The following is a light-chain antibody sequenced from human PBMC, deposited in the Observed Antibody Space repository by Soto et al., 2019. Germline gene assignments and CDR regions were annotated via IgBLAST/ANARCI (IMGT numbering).Light chain of an antibody. CDR3: QAWATGIHI. V-gene: IGLV4-69*01. CDR2: VNSDGSH. Sequence: QPVLTQSPSASASLGASVKLTCTLSSRHNTNAIAWHQQQPKKGPRFLMKVNSDGSHFKGDGIPDRFSGSSSGAERYLTISSLQSEDEAAYYCQAWATGIHIFGGGTKVTVL. J-gene: IGLJ2*01. CDR1: SRHNTNA.